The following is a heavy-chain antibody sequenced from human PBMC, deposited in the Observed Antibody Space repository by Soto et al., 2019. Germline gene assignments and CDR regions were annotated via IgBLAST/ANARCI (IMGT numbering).Heavy chain of an antibody. D-gene: IGHD6-19*01. CDR1: GGSISSGGYS. CDR3: ARAGGLGAVAADS. CDR2: IYHSGST. Sequence: QLQLQESGSGLVKPSQTLSLTCAVSGGSISSGGYSWSWIRQPPGKGLEWIGYIYHSGSTYYNPSPKSRVTLSVDRSKNQFSLKLSSVTAADTAVYYCARAGGLGAVAADSWGQGTLVTVSS. V-gene: IGHV4-30-2*01. J-gene: IGHJ4*02.